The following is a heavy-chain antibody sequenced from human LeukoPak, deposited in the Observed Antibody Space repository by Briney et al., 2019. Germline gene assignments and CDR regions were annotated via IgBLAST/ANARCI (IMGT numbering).Heavy chain of an antibody. CDR2: INSDGRSA. D-gene: IGHD5-24*01. J-gene: IGHJ4*02. CDR1: GFTFTGYW. Sequence: GGSLRLSCAASGFTFTGYWMHWVRQAPGKGLVWVSRINSDGRSANCADSVKGRFTISRDNAKNTLYLQMNSLRAEDTAVYYCARGREGYNYRYSDYWGQGTLVTVSS. CDR3: ARGREGYNYRYSDY. V-gene: IGHV3-74*01.